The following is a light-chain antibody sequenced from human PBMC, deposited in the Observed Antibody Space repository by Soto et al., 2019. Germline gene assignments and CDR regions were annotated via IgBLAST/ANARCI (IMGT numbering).Light chain of an antibody. Sequence: QSALTQPRSVSGSPGQSVTISCTGTSSDVGSYNYVSWYQQHPGKAPKLMIFDVSKRPSGVPDRFSGFKSGNTASLTISGLQAEDEADYSCCSYAGSTYVFGSGT. CDR3: CSYAGSTYV. CDR2: DVS. J-gene: IGLJ1*01. V-gene: IGLV2-11*01. CDR1: SSDVGSYNY.